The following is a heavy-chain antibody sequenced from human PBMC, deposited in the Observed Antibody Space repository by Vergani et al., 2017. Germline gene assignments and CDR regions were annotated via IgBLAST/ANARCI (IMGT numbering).Heavy chain of an antibody. J-gene: IGHJ4*02. CDR3: TQDLATPSPPDGRDYFDH. CDR1: GFTFTDAW. D-gene: IGHD2-21*01. Sequence: EVQLVESGGGLVKSGGSLRLSCVASGFTFTDAWMSWVRQAPGKGLEWIGHIRNKANSYTTEYAPSVKGRFIISRDDSRNTLYLDVISLETEDTAVYYCTQDLATPSPPDGRDYFDHWGQGTLVTVSS. CDR2: IRNKANSYTT. V-gene: IGHV3-15*05.